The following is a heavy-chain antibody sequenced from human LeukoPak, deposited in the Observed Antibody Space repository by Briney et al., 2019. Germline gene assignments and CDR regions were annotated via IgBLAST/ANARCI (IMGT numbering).Heavy chain of an antibody. J-gene: IGHJ3*02. CDR3: ARDGSSVTTRGVFDI. V-gene: IGHV4-34*01. CDR1: GGSFSYAY. CDR2: INHSGST. Sequence: TSETLSLTCSVYGGSFSYAYWSWIPQPPGKGLEWIGEINHSGSTSYSPSLKSRVTISVDRSKNQFSLKLSSVTAADTAVYYCARDGSSVTTRGVFDIWGQGTMVTVSS. D-gene: IGHD4-17*01.